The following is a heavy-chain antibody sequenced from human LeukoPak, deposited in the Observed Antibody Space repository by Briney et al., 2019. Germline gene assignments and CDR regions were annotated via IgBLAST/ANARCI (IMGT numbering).Heavy chain of an antibody. CDR1: GGSVSSYY. CDR2: INHSGST. J-gene: IGHJ5*02. Sequence: PSETLSLTCTVSGGSVSSYYWSWIRQPPGKGLEWIGEINHSGSTNYNPSLKSRVTISVDTSKNQFSLKLSSVTAADTAVYYCARGLPFWSGYYNWFDPWGQGTLVTVSS. V-gene: IGHV4-34*01. D-gene: IGHD3-3*01. CDR3: ARGLPFWSGYYNWFDP.